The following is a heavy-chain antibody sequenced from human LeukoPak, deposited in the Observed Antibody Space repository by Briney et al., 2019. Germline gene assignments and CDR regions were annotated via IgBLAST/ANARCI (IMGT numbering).Heavy chain of an antibody. V-gene: IGHV1-18*01. CDR1: GYIFTSYD. D-gene: IGHD3-22*01. J-gene: IGHJ5*02. Sequence: ASVKVSCKASGYIFTSYDIAWVRQAPGQGLEWMGWISAYNGYANYPESLQGRVTMTTDTSTKTAYMELRSLRSDDTAVYYCARYRLSDSPINWFDPWGQGTLVTVSS. CDR2: ISAYNGYA. CDR3: ARYRLSDSPINWFDP.